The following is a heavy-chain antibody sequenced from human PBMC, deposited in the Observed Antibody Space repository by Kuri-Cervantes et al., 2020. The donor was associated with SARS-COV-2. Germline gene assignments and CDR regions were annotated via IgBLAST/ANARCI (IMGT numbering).Heavy chain of an antibody. CDR1: GGSISSGGYH. CDR2: IYHSGIT. D-gene: IGHD2-21*02. J-gene: IGHJ4*02. CDR3: ARVRDRTRTKFDY. Sequence: LRLSCTVSGGSISSGGYHWSWIRQPPGKGLEWIGYIYHSGITYYNPSLKSRVTISVDRSKNQFPLKLSSVTAADTAVYYCARVRDRTRTKFDYWGQGTLVTVSS. V-gene: IGHV4-30-2*01.